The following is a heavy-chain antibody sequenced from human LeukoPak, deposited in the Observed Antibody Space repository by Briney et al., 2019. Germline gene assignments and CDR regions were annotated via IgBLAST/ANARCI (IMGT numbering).Heavy chain of an antibody. V-gene: IGHV3-74*01. CDR2: ISYDGSST. D-gene: IGHD6-19*01. J-gene: IGHJ4*02. CDR3: AREAAGAGIYFDS. Sequence: GGSLRLSCVASGFTFSTYWMHWVRQAPGKGLVWVSRISYDGSSTNYADSVKGRFSISRDNAKNTVYLQMNSLRAEDTAVYYCAREAAGAGIYFDSWGQGTLVTVSS. CDR1: GFTFSTYW.